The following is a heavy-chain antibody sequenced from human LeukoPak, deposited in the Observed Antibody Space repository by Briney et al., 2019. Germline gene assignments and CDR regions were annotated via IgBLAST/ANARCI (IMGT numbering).Heavy chain of an antibody. CDR2: FYTSGST. CDR1: GGSISSYY. CDR3: AREQVVAATGGEYFDY. D-gene: IGHD2-15*01. J-gene: IGHJ4*02. Sequence: SETLSLTCTVSGGSISSYYWSWIRQPAGKGLEWIGRFYTSGSTNYNPSLKSRVTISVDTSKNQFSLKLSSVTAADTAVYYCAREQVVAATGGEYFDYWGQGTLVTVSS. V-gene: IGHV4-4*07.